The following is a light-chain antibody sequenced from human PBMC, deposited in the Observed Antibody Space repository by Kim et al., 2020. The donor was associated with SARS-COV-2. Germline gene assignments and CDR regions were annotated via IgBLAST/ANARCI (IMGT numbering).Light chain of an antibody. CDR1: QNVNTY. J-gene: IGKJ2*01. CDR2: TIS. CDR3: QQGSKIPYT. V-gene: IGKV1-39*01. Sequence: DIQLTQSPSFLSASEGDRVTITCRASQNVNTYLNWYQRKPGKAPSLLIYTISTLYSGVPSRFSGSGSGTDFTLTISSLQPEDSAIYYCQQGSKIPYTFGQGTTLEI.